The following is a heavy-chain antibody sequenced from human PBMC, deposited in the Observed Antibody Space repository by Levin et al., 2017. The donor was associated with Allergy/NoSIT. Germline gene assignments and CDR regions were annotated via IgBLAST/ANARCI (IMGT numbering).Heavy chain of an antibody. Sequence: SETLSLTCTVSGGSISSYYWSWIRQPPGKGLEWIGYIYYSGSTNYNPSLKSRVTISVDTSKNQFSLKLSSVTAADTAVYYCALLTGDHDAFDIWGQGTMVTVSS. J-gene: IGHJ3*02. V-gene: IGHV4-59*01. CDR1: GGSISSYY. D-gene: IGHD7-27*01. CDR2: IYYSGST. CDR3: ALLTGDHDAFDI.